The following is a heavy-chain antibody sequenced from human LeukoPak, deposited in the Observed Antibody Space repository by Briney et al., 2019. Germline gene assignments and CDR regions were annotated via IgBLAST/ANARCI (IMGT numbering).Heavy chain of an antibody. D-gene: IGHD2-15*01. Sequence: ASVKVSCKASGGTFSSYAISWVRQAPGQGLEWMGGIIPIIGAANYAQKCQGRVTITTDASTSTAYMELSRLRSEDTAVYYCARGAYCSGGSCYGHFDYWGQGTLVTASS. CDR2: IIPIIGAA. CDR3: ARGAYCSGGSCYGHFDY. V-gene: IGHV1-69*05. CDR1: GGTFSSYA. J-gene: IGHJ4*02.